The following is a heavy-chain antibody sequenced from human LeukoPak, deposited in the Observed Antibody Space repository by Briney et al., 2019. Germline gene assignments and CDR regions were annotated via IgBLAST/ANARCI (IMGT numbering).Heavy chain of an antibody. J-gene: IGHJ4*02. CDR1: GFTVSSNY. D-gene: IGHD6-13*01. Sequence: GGSLRLSCAASGFTVSSNYMSWVRQAPGKGLEWVANIKQDGSEKYYVDSVKGRFTISRDNAKNSLYLQMNSLRAEDTAVYYCARVLSSSSWYNYWGQGTLVTVSS. V-gene: IGHV3-7*01. CDR2: IKQDGSEK. CDR3: ARVLSSSSWYNY.